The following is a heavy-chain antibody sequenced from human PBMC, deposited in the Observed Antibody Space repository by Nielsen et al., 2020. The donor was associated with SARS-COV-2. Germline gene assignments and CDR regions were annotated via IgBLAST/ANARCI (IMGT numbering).Heavy chain of an antibody. D-gene: IGHD5-12*01. Sequence: GESLKIYCAASEFSVSTYSMNWVRQAPGKGLEWVSSISRSSTYINYADSVKGRFTISRDNAKNSLYLQMNSLRAEDTAVYYCARDAGYSGYGNFDYWGQGTLVTVSS. CDR3: ARDAGYSGYGNFDY. J-gene: IGHJ4*02. V-gene: IGHV3-21*01. CDR2: ISRSSTYI. CDR1: EFSVSTYS.